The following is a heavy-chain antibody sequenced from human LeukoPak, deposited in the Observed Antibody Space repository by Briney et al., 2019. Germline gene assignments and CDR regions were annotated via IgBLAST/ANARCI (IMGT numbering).Heavy chain of an antibody. Sequence: ASVKVSCKASGYTFTSNYIHWVRQAPGQGLEWMGIINPSGGSTSYAQKFQGRVTMTRDTSASTVYMELSSLRSEDTAVYYCARTAGVIVSFDYWGQGTLVTVSS. J-gene: IGHJ4*02. CDR2: INPSGGST. CDR3: ARTAGVIVSFDY. V-gene: IGHV1-46*01. CDR1: GYTFTSNY. D-gene: IGHD2-8*02.